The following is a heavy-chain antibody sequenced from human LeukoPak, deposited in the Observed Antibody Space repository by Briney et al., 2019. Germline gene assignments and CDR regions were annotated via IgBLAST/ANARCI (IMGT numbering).Heavy chain of an antibody. V-gene: IGHV4-39*02. J-gene: IGHJ2*01. Sequence: SETLSLTCTVSGGSTSSGNYHWGWIRQPPGKGLEWIGGISSSGNTYYNPSLKSRITISIDTSKNHFSLKLSSVSAADTAVYYCARDRRGYFDLWGRGTLVTVSS. D-gene: IGHD5-24*01. CDR2: ISSSGNT. CDR3: ARDRRGYFDL. CDR1: GGSTSSGNYH.